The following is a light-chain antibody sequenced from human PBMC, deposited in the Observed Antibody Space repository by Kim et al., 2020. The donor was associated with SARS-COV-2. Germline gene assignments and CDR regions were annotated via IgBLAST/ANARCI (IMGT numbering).Light chain of an antibody. J-gene: IGLJ1*01. CDR3: SSYTSTYSFYV. CDR2: DVT. V-gene: IGLV2-14*03. CDR1: SSDVGGYDS. Sequence: QSALDQPASVSGSPGQSITISCTGSSSDVGGYDSVSWYQQHPGKGPKLMIYDVTKRPSGISDRFSGSKSGNTASLSISGLQPEDEADYYCSSYTSTYSFYVFGSGTKVTVL.